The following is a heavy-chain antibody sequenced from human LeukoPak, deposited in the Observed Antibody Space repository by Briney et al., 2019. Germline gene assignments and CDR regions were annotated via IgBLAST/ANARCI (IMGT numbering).Heavy chain of an antibody. J-gene: IGHJ6*03. D-gene: IGHD5-18*01. Sequence: SGTLSLTCAVSGGSISSSNWWSWVRQPPGKGLEWIGEIYHSGSTNYNPSLKSRVTISVDKSKNQFSLKMTSVTAADTAVYYCAREAGYSYGLFYMDVWGKGTTVTVSS. CDR1: GGSISSSNW. V-gene: IGHV4-4*02. CDR3: AREAGYSYGLFYMDV. CDR2: IYHSGST.